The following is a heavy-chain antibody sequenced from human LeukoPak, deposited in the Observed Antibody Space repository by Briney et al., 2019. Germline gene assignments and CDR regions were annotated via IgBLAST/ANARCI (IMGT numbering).Heavy chain of an antibody. CDR2: IYYSGST. D-gene: IGHD5-24*01. V-gene: IGHV4-59*01. CDR1: GDSISSYY. CDR3: ARQEMATTESPFDY. Sequence: SETLSLTCTVSGDSISSYYWSWIRQPPGKGLEWIGYIYYSGSTNYNPSLKSRVTISVDTSKNQFSLRLSSVTAADTAVYYCARQEMATTESPFDYWGQGALVTVSS. J-gene: IGHJ4*02.